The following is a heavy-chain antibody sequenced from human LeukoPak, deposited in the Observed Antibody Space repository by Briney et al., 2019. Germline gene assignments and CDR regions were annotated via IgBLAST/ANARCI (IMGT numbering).Heavy chain of an antibody. D-gene: IGHD5-18*01. J-gene: IGHJ6*03. CDR1: GGSFSGYY. Sequence: PSETLSLTCAVYGGSFSGYYWSRIRQPPGKGLEWIGEINHSGSTNYNPSLKSRVTISVDTSKNQFSLKLSSVTAADTAVYYCARGRRIQLWSRPDYYMDVWGKGTTVTVSS. V-gene: IGHV4-34*01. CDR2: INHSGST. CDR3: ARGRRIQLWSRPDYYMDV.